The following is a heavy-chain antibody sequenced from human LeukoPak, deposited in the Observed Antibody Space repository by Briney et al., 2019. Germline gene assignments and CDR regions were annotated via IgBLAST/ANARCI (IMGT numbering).Heavy chain of an antibody. CDR2: INTNTGNP. D-gene: IGHD2-2*01. Sequence: ASVKVSCKTSGYTFTTYAISWVRQAPGQGLEWMGWINTNTGNPTYAQGFTGRFVFSLDTSVSTAYLQISSLKAEDTAVYYCARWYHRLHNWFDPWGQGTLVTVSS. V-gene: IGHV7-4-1*02. CDR3: ARWYHRLHNWFDP. J-gene: IGHJ5*02. CDR1: GYTFTTYA.